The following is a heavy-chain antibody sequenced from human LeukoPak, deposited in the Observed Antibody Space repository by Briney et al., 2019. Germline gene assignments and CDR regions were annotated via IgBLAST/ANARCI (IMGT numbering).Heavy chain of an antibody. CDR3: ASGYQLLYAFDI. Sequence: ASVKVSCRASGHTFTGYYMHWVRQAPGQGLEWMGWINPNSGGTNYAQKFQGRVTMTRDTSISTAYMELSRLRSDDTAVYYCASGYQLLYAFDIWGQGTMVTVSS. D-gene: IGHD2-2*01. V-gene: IGHV1-2*02. CDR1: GHTFTGYY. J-gene: IGHJ3*02. CDR2: INPNSGGT.